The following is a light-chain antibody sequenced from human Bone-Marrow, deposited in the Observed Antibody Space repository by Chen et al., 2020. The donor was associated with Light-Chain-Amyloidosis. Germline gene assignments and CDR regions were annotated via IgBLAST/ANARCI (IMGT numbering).Light chain of an antibody. Sequence: SYELTQPPSVSGSPGQTAGTTCPGDDLPTKYAYWYQQKPGQAPVLVIHRDTERPSGISERFSGSSSGTTATLTISGVQAEDEADYHCQSADSSGTYEVIFGGGTKLTVL. J-gene: IGLJ2*01. V-gene: IGLV3-25*03. CDR3: QSADSSGTYEVI. CDR2: RDT. CDR1: DLPTKY.